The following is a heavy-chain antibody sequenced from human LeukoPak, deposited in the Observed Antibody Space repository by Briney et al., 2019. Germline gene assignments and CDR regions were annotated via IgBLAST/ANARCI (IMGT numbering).Heavy chain of an antibody. D-gene: IGHD6-19*01. CDR1: GCSIINYY. Sequence: SETLSLTCTVSGCSIINYYWSWIRQSPGKGLEWIGYVYYSGSTKYKSSLKRRVSISVDTSNNRFSLRLSSVTAEDTAIYYSARAASGWYGLFDNWGQGTLVTVSS. J-gene: IGHJ4*02. CDR2: VYYSGST. CDR3: ARAASGWYGLFDN. V-gene: IGHV4-59*01.